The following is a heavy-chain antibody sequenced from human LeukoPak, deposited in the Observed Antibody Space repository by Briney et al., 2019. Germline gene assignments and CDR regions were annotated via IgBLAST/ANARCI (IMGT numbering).Heavy chain of an antibody. CDR1: GFTFSDYY. Sequence: GGSLRLSCAAPGFTFSDYYMSWIRQAPGKGLEWVSYISGSGSTIYYADSVKGRFTISRDNAKNSLYLQMNSLRAEDTAVYYCARLTDLYGMDVWGQGTTVAVSS. D-gene: IGHD2-8*02. CDR3: ARLTDLYGMDV. J-gene: IGHJ6*02. V-gene: IGHV3-11*01. CDR2: ISGSGSTI.